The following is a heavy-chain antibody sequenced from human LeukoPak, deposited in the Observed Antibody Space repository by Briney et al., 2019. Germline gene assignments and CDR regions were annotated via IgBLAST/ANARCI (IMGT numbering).Heavy chain of an antibody. CDR2: IYTSGST. J-gene: IGHJ5*02. CDR1: GGSISSYY. CDR3: ARGHCRTNNCPHDSSWPFDP. V-gene: IGHV4-4*07. Sequence: SETLSLTCTVSGGSISSYYWSWIRQPAGKGLEWIGCIYTSGSTNYNPSLKSRVTMSVDTSKNQFSLRLNSVTAADTAVYYCARGHCRTNNCPHDSSWPFDPWGQGTLVTVSS. D-gene: IGHD6-13*01.